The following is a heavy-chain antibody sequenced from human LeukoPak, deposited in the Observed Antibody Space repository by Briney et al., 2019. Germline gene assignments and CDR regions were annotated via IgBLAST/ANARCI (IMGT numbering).Heavy chain of an antibody. D-gene: IGHD3-16*01. J-gene: IGHJ4*02. CDR2: IGYDGSNR. V-gene: IGHV3-33*01. CDR3: ARDLLDDYSLDH. CDR1: GFTFSNYG. Sequence: GRSLRLSCAASGFTFSNYGMHWVRQAPGKGLEWVAIIGYDGSNRDYADSVKGRFTISRDNSKNTVSLQMNSLRAEDTAVYYCARDLLDDYSLDHWGQGTLVTVSS.